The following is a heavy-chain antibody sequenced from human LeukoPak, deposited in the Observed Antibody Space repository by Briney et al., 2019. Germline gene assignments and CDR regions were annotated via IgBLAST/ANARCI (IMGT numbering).Heavy chain of an antibody. CDR1: GYTFTGYY. V-gene: IGHV1-2*04. CDR3: ARDFGGGSCPDY. Sequence: ASVKVSCKASGYTFTGYYMHRVRQAPGQGLEWMGWINPNSGGTNYAQRFQGWVTMTRDTSISTAYMELSRLRSDDTAVYYCARDFGGGSCPDYWGQGTLVTVSS. D-gene: IGHD2-15*01. CDR2: INPNSGGT. J-gene: IGHJ4*02.